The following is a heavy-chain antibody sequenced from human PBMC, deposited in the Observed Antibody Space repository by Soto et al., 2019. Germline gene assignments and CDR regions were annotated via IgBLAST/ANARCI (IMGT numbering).Heavy chain of an antibody. J-gene: IGHJ4*02. V-gene: IGHV4-39*01. CDR3: ASLNSIAVAGLDY. CDR1: GGSISSSSYY. CDR2: IYYSGST. Sequence: SETLSLTCTVSGGSISSSSYYWCWIRQPPGKGLEWIGSIYYSGSTYYNPSLKSRVTISVDTSKNQFSLKLSSVTAADTAVYYCASLNSIAVAGLDYWGQGTLVTVSS. D-gene: IGHD6-19*01.